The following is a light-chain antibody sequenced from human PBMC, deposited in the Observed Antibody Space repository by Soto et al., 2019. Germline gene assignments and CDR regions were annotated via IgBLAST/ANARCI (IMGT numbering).Light chain of an antibody. Sequence: EVVLTQSPATLSVSRGERATHSWRASRICIINLSCYLQRPGRAPRLLIYGSSTRATSIPDRFSGSRSGTDFTLTISRLEPEDFAVYYCQQYNNWPITFGQGTRLEN. CDR2: GSS. CDR3: QQYNNWPIT. J-gene: IGKJ5*01. V-gene: IGKV3-15*01. CDR1: RICIIN.